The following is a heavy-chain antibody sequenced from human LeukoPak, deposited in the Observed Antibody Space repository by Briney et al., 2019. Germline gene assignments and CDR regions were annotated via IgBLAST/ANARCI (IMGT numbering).Heavy chain of an antibody. CDR3: ARDPSGSYYAYYFDY. Sequence: GGSLRLSCAASGFTFSSYAMSWVRQAPGKGLEWVSAISGSGGSTYYADSVKGRFTISRDNAKNSLYLQMNSLRDEDTAVYYCARDPSGSYYAYYFDYWGQGTLVTVSS. D-gene: IGHD1-26*01. V-gene: IGHV3-23*01. CDR2: ISGSGGST. CDR1: GFTFSSYA. J-gene: IGHJ4*02.